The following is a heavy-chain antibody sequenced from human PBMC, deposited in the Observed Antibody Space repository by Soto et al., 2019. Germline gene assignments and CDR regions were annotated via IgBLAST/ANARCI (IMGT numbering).Heavy chain of an antibody. Sequence: QVTLKESSPVLVKATETLTLTCSISGFSLTTGRSGVSWIRQPPGKALEWLAHIFSNNERSYSPSLQHRLSISADTSKRTVVLTMTNVGPVDTATYFCAHLGADSAAYHYAFDVWGQGASVTVS. CDR1: GFSLTTGRSG. CDR2: IFSNNER. D-gene: IGHD3-16*01. V-gene: IGHV2-26*03. J-gene: IGHJ6*02. CDR3: AHLGADSAAYHYAFDV.